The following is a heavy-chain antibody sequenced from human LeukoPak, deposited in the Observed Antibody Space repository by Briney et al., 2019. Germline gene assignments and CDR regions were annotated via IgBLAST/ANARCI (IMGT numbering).Heavy chain of an antibody. CDR3: ASSPSGVPAAPIDY. J-gene: IGHJ4*02. Sequence: SKTLSLTCTVSGGSISSGGYYWSWIRQHPGKGLEWIGYIYYSGSTYYNPSLKSRVTISVDTSKNQFSLKLSSVTAADTAVYYCASSPSGVPAAPIDYWGQGTLVTVSS. V-gene: IGHV4-31*03. CDR1: GGSISSGGYY. D-gene: IGHD2-2*01. CDR2: IYYSGST.